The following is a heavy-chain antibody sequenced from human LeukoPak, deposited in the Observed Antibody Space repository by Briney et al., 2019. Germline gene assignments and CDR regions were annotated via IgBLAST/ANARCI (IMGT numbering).Heavy chain of an antibody. CDR3: ARGGGGYCSGGSCFNPDWFDP. D-gene: IGHD2-15*01. J-gene: IGHJ5*02. Sequence: PSETLSLTCAVYGGSFSGYYWSWIRQPPGEGLEWIGEINHSGSTNYNPSLKSRVTISVDTSKNQFSLKLSSVTAADTAVYYCARGGGGYCSGGSCFNPDWFDPWGQGTLVTVSS. CDR1: GGSFSGYY. CDR2: INHSGST. V-gene: IGHV4-34*01.